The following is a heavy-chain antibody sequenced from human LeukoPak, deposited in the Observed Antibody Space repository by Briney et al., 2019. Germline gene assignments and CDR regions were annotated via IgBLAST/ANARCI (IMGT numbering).Heavy chain of an antibody. Sequence: PGGSLRLSCAASGFTFSSYGMHWVRQAPGKGLEWVAVIWYDGSNKYYADSVKGRFTISRDNSKNTLNLQMNSLRAEDTAVYHCARDALDSSGYWGAFDIWGQGTMVTVSS. CDR3: ARDALDSSGYWGAFDI. J-gene: IGHJ3*02. V-gene: IGHV3-33*01. D-gene: IGHD3-22*01. CDR2: IWYDGSNK. CDR1: GFTFSSYG.